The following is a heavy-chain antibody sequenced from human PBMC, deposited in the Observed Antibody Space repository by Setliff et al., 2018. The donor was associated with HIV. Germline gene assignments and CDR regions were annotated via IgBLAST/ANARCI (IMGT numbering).Heavy chain of an antibody. CDR1: GYTFTSYG. D-gene: IGHD4-17*01. J-gene: IGHJ4*02. V-gene: IGHV1-18*01. Sequence: ASVKVSCKASGYTFTSYGITWVRQAPGQGREWMGWISTYNGNTHYAQKLQGRVTMTEDTSTDTAYMELSSLTSEDTAMYYCATPYGDYVGYWGQGNLVTVSS. CDR2: ISTYNGNT. CDR3: ATPYGDYVGY.